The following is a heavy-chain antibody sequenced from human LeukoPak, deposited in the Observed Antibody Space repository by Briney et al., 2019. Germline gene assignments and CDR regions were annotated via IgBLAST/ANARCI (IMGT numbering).Heavy chain of an antibody. CDR3: AISRGYFDY. CDR1: GFPFSTYG. CDR2: ITGSGGST. Sequence: GGSLRLSCAASGFPFSTYGMSWVRQAPGKGLEWVSAITGSGGSTFYADSVRGRFTISRDNSKSTLYLQMNSLRAEDTAVYYCAISRGYFDYWGQGTLITVSS. V-gene: IGHV3-23*01. J-gene: IGHJ4*02.